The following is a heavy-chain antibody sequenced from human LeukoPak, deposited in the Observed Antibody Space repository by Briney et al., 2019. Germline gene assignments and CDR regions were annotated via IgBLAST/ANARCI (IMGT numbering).Heavy chain of an antibody. CDR2: IIPIFGTA. CDR3: AREGKPLYYYYMDV. CDR1: GGTFSSYA. J-gene: IGHJ6*03. Sequence: ASVKVSCKASGGTFSSYAISWVRQAPGQGLELMGGIIPIFGTANYAQKFQGRVTITTDESTSTAYMELSSLRSEDTAVYYCAREGKPLYYYYMDVWGKGTTVTVSS. V-gene: IGHV1-69*05.